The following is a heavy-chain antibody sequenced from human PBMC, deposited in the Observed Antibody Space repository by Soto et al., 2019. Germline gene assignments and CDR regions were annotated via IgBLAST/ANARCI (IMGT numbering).Heavy chain of an antibody. CDR3: ARLIAAAEFFDY. CDR2: ISAYNGNT. J-gene: IGHJ4*02. Sequence: ASVKVSCKASGYTFTSYGISWVRQAPGQGLEWMGWISAYNGNTNYAQKLQGRVTMTTDTSTSTAYTELRSLRSDDTAVYYCARLIAAAEFFDYWGQGTLVTVSS. CDR1: GYTFTSYG. V-gene: IGHV1-18*01. D-gene: IGHD6-13*01.